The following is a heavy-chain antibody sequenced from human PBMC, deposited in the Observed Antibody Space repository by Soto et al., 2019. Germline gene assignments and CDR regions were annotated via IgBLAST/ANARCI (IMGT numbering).Heavy chain of an antibody. CDR2: IYYSGST. Sequence: SETLSLTCTVSGGSISSSSYYWGWIRQPPGKGLEWIGSIYYSGSTYYNPSLKSRVTISVDTSKNQFSLKLSSVTAADTAVYYCARGPHVVVVAATRRTAWFDPWGQGTLVTVSS. D-gene: IGHD2-15*01. CDR3: ARGPHVVVVAATRRTAWFDP. CDR1: GGSISSSSYY. J-gene: IGHJ5*02. V-gene: IGHV4-39*07.